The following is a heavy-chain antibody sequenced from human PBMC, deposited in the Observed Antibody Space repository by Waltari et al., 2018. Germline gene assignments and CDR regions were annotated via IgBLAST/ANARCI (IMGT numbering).Heavy chain of an antibody. CDR2: INAGNGNT. V-gene: IGHV1-3*01. J-gene: IGHJ4*02. D-gene: IGHD6-13*01. Sequence: QVQLVQSGAEVKKLGASVKVSCTAAGYTFTSYAMHCVRQAPGQRLEWMGWINAGNGNTKYSQKFQGRVIITRDTSASTADMELSSLRSEDTAVYYCARTYSSSWNSPGYWGQGTLVTVSS. CDR3: ARTYSSSWNSPGY. CDR1: GYTFTSYA.